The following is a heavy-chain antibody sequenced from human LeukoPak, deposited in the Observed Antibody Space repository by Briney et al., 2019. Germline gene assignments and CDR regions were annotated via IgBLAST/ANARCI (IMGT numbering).Heavy chain of an antibody. CDR1: GFTFSSYG. CDR3: ARARMDV. CDR2: ISGSSSGI. J-gene: IGHJ6*02. Sequence: GGSLRLSGAASGFTFSSYGMNWVRQTPGKGLEWVSYISGSSSGIYYADFVKGRFTISRDNAKKSLYLQMNSLRDEDTAVYYCARARMDVWGQGTTVTVSS. V-gene: IGHV3-48*02.